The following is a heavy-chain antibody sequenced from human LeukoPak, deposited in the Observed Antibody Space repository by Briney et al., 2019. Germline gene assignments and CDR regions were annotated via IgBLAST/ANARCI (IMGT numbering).Heavy chain of an antibody. J-gene: IGHJ5*02. CDR2: ISGSGGST. CDR1: GFTFSSYA. V-gene: IGHV3-23*01. D-gene: IGHD6-6*01. CDR3: AKDPVYSGSSLAAWFDP. Sequence: GGSLRLSCAASGFTFSSYAMSWVRQAPGKGLEWVSAISGSGGSTYYADSVKGRFTIPRDNSKNTLYLQMNSLRAEDTAVYYCAKDPVYSGSSLAAWFDPWGQGTLVTVSS.